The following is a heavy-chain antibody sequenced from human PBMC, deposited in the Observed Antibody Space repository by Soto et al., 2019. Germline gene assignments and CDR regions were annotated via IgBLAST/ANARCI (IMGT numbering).Heavy chain of an antibody. CDR3: ARVGPVTTLYYYGMDV. J-gene: IGHJ6*02. CDR2: IYPGDSDT. V-gene: IGHV5-51*01. D-gene: IGHD4-4*01. Sequence: GESLKISCKGSGYSFTSYWIGWVRQMPGKGLEWMGIIYPGDSDTRYSPSFQGQVTISADKSISTAYLQWSSLRASDTAMYYCARVGPVTTLYYYGMDVWGQGTTVTVSS. CDR1: GYSFTSYW.